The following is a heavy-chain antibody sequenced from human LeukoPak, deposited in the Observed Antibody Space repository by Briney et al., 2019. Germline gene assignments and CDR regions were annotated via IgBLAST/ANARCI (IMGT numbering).Heavy chain of an antibody. Sequence: ASVKVSCKAFGYTFTSYDINWVRQATGQGLEWMGSINPNSGNTGYAQKFQGRVTMTRNTSISTAYMELSSLRSEDTAVYYCARGILEIQLWRSYWYFDLWGRGTLVTVSS. D-gene: IGHD5-18*01. J-gene: IGHJ2*01. CDR1: GYTFTSYD. CDR2: INPNSGNT. V-gene: IGHV1-8*01. CDR3: ARGILEIQLWRSYWYFDL.